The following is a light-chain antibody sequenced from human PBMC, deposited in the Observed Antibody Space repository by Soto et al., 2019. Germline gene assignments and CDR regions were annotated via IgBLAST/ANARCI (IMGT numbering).Light chain of an antibody. CDR1: QTISSW. J-gene: IGKJ1*01. CDR2: KAS. CDR3: QHYNSYSEA. V-gene: IGKV1-5*03. Sequence: DIQMTQSPSTLSGSVGDRVTITCRASQTISSWLAWYQQKPGKAPKLLIYKASPLKSVVPSRFSGSGSGTESTLTISSLQPDDFATYYCQHYNSYSEAFGQGTKVELK.